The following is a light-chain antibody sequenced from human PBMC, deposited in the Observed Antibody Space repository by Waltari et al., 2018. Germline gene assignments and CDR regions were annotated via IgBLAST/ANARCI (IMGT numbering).Light chain of an antibody. CDR2: NNN. J-gene: IGLJ3*02. V-gene: IGLV1-44*01. Sequence: SLVTQPPSVSGTPGQRVTISCSASNSNIVSTDRHWYQQLPGTAPKLLIYNNNHRPSGVPDRFSGSKSGSSASLAISGLQSEDEGDYYCASWDDSLTGSWVFGGGTKLTVL. CDR3: ASWDDSLTGSWV. CDR1: NSNIVSTD.